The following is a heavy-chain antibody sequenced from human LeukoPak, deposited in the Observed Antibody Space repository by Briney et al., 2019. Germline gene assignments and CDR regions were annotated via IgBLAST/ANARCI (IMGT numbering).Heavy chain of an antibody. CDR3: ASGSHPYYYYGMDV. V-gene: IGHV4-59*08. J-gene: IGHJ6*02. CDR2: IYYSGST. Sequence: SDTLSLTCTVSGGSISSYYWSWIRQPPGKGLEWIGYIYYSGSTNYNPSLKSRVTISVDTSKNQFSLKLSSVTAADTAVYYCASGSHPYYYYGMDVWGQGTTVTVSS. CDR1: GGSISSYY.